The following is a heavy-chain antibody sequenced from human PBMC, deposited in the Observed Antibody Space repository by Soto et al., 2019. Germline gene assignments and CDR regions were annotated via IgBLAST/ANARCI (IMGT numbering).Heavy chain of an antibody. Sequence: ASVKVSCKAAGYTLTDHYIDWGRQAPGQGLEWMGWNNPKSGDTKYAQNFQDRVTMTRDTSINTAYMELTRLRSDDTAVYYCARGGGRFNTDYWGQGTQVTVSS. CDR1: GYTLTDHY. CDR2: NNPKSGDT. D-gene: IGHD1-26*01. CDR3: ARGGGRFNTDY. V-gene: IGHV1-2*02. J-gene: IGHJ4*02.